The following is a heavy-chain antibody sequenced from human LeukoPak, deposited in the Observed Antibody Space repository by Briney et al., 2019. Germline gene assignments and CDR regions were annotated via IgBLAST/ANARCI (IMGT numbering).Heavy chain of an antibody. CDR3: ARDLNWFDP. J-gene: IGHJ5*02. V-gene: IGHV3-30*01. CDR2: ISYDGSNK. Sequence: GGSLRLSCAASGFTFSSHAMHWVRQAPGKGLEWVAVISYDGSNKYYADSVKGRFTISRDNSKNTLYLQMNSLRAEDTAVYYCARDLNWFDPWGQGTLVTVSS. CDR1: GFTFSSHA.